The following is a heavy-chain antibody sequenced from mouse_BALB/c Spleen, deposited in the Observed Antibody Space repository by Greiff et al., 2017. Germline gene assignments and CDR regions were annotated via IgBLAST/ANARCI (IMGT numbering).Heavy chain of an antibody. CDR1: GFSLTSYG. Sequence: VQVVESGPGLVQPSQSLSITCTVSGFSLTSYGVHWVRQSPGKGLEWLGVIWSGGSTDYNAAFISRLSISKDNSKSQVFFKMNSLQANDTAIYYCASTGTRAMDYWGQGTSVTVSS. J-gene: IGHJ4*01. CDR2: IWSGGST. D-gene: IGHD4-1*02. CDR3: ASTGTRAMDY. V-gene: IGHV2-2*02.